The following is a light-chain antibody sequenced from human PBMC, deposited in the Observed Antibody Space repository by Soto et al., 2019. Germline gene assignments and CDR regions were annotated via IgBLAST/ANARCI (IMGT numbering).Light chain of an antibody. Sequence: DIQMTQSPSSLSASVGDRVTINCRASQSISSYLNWYQQKPGKAPKLLIYAASSLQSGVPSRFSGSGSGTDFTLTISSLQPEDFATYYCQQSYSTLFTFGQGTRLELK. J-gene: IGKJ5*01. CDR2: AAS. CDR1: QSISSY. CDR3: QQSYSTLFT. V-gene: IGKV1-39*01.